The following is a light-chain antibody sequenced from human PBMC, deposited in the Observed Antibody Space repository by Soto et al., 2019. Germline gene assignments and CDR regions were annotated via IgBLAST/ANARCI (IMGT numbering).Light chain of an antibody. Sequence: DIQMTQSPSSLSASVGDRVTITCRASQSISTYLNWYQQTPGKAPKLLIYAASSLQSGVPSRFSGSGSGTDFTLTISSLHPEDSATYYCQQSYSTPPTCGQGTKVEI. J-gene: IGKJ1*01. CDR3: QQSYSTPPT. CDR2: AAS. V-gene: IGKV1-39*01. CDR1: QSISTY.